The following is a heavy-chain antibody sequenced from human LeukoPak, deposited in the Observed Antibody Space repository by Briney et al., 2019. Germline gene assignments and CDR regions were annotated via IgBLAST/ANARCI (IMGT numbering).Heavy chain of an antibody. CDR1: GFTFDDYA. J-gene: IGHJ6*03. Sequence: GGSLGLSCAASGFTFDDYAMHWVRQAPGKGLEWVSGISWNSFTIGYADSVKGRFTISRDNAKNSLYLQMNSLRVEDTALYYCAKDIGRVDTASTYMDVWGKGTTVTISS. D-gene: IGHD5-18*01. CDR2: ISWNSFTI. CDR3: AKDIGRVDTASTYMDV. V-gene: IGHV3-9*01.